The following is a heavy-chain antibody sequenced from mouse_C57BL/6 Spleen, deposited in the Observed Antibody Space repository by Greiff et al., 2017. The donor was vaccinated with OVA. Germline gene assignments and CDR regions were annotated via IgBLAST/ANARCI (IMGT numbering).Heavy chain of an antibody. D-gene: IGHD2-3*01. Sequence: VQLQQPGAELVKPGASVKLSCKASGYTFTSYWMHWVKQGPVRGLEWIGRIDPNSGGTKYNEKFKSKATLTVDKPSSTAYMQLSSLPSEDSAVYDCAISPLDGYFYYLDDWGQGTTLTVSS. J-gene: IGHJ2*01. CDR2: IDPNSGGT. CDR3: AISPLDGYFYYLDD. V-gene: IGHV1-72*01. CDR1: GYTFTSYW.